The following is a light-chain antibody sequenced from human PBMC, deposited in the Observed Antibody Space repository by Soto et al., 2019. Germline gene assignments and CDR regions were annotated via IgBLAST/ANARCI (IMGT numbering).Light chain of an antibody. J-gene: IGKJ1*01. V-gene: IGKV3-15*01. CDR2: AAS. CDR3: QQYNSYSPWT. CDR1: QSVSSN. Sequence: EIVMTQSPVTLSVSPGERATLSCRSSQSVSSNLAWYQQKPGQAPRLLVHAASTRATGVSARFSGSGSGTEFTLTISSLQPDDFATYYCQQYNSYSPWTFGQGTQVDIK.